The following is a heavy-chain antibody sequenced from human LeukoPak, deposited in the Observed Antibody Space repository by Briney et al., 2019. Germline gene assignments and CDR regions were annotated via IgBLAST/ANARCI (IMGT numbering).Heavy chain of an antibody. D-gene: IGHD6-19*01. J-gene: IGHJ4*02. CDR2: INPSGGTT. Sequence: ASVKVSCKASGYMFTSYHMHWVRQAPGQGLEWMGIINPSGGTTIYAQKFQGRVTMTRDMSTSTVYMELSSLRSEDTAMYYCARDLGEQWPKYYFDYWGQGTLVTVSS. CDR1: GYMFTSYH. V-gene: IGHV1-46*01. CDR3: ARDLGEQWPKYYFDY.